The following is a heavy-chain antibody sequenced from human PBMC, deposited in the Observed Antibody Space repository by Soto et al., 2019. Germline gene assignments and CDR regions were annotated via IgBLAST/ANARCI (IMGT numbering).Heavy chain of an antibody. CDR2: IYYSGST. D-gene: IGHD3-9*01. V-gene: IGHV4-31*03. Sequence: QVQLQESGPGLVKPSQTLSLTCTVSGGSISSGGYYWSWIRQHPGKGLEWIGYIYYSGSTYYNPSLKSRVTISVDTSKNQFSLKLSSVTAADTAVYYCARDKYDLLTGYLGFDYWGQGTLVTVSS. CDR3: ARDKYDLLTGYLGFDY. J-gene: IGHJ4*02. CDR1: GGSISSGGYY.